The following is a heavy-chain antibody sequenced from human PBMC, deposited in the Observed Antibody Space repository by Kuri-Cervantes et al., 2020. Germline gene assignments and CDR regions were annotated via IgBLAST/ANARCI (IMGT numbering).Heavy chain of an antibody. J-gene: IGHJ4*02. CDR1: GDSVSSNSAA. V-gene: IGHV6-1*01. CDR2: TYYRSKWYN. D-gene: IGHD1-26*01. CDR3: ARVTGIVGSTTADY. Sequence: SQTLSLTCAISGDSVSSNSAAWNWIRQSPSRGLEWLGRTYYRSKWYNDYVVSVKSRITINPDTSKNQFSLQLNSVTPEDTAVYYCARVTGIVGSTTADYWGQGTLVTVSS.